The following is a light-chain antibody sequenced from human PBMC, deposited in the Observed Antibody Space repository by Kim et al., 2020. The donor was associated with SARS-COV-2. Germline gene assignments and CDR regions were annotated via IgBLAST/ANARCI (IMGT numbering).Light chain of an antibody. J-gene: IGKJ2*01. CDR3: QQYDNLPRYT. CDR1: QDISNY. Sequence: AVVGDRVTITCQASQDISNYLNWYQQKPGKAPKLLIYDASNVETGVPSRFSGSGSGTDFTFTISSLQPEDIATYYCQQYDNLPRYTFGQGTKLEI. CDR2: DAS. V-gene: IGKV1-33*01.